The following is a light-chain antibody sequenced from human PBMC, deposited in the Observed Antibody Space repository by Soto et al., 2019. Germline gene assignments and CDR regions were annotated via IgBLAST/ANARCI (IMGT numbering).Light chain of an antibody. CDR3: QQYNNWWT. Sequence: DIQMTQSPSTLSASVGDRVTITCRASQSISTWLAWYQQEPGKAPKLLIHKASSLQSGVPSRFSGSGSGTDFTLTISSLHPDDFATYYCQQYNNWWTFGQGTKVDIK. J-gene: IGKJ1*01. CDR2: KAS. CDR1: QSISTW. V-gene: IGKV1-5*03.